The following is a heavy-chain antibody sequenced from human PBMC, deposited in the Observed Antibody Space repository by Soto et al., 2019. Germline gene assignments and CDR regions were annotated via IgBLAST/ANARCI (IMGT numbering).Heavy chain of an antibody. CDR2: ISTFNGET. D-gene: IGHD2-15*01. CDR3: ARESCSGGSCYSTVYYYYGMDV. J-gene: IGHJ6*02. Sequence: ASVKVSCKASGYTFNTYGISWVRQAPGQGLEWMGWISTFNGETRYAQKFQARVTVTTDTSTTTGYMELRSLRSDDTAVYYCARESCSGGSCYSTVYYYYGMDVWGQGTTVTVSS. V-gene: IGHV1-18*01. CDR1: GYTFNTYG.